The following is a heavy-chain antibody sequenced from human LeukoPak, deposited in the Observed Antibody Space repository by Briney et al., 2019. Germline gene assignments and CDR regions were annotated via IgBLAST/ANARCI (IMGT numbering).Heavy chain of an antibody. CDR2: ISWNSGSI. Sequence: PGGSLRLSCAASGFTFDDYAMHWVRQAPGKGLEWVSGISWNSGSIGYADSVKGRFTISRDNAKNSLYLQMNSLRVEDTAVYYCARGGDYWGQGTLVTVSS. J-gene: IGHJ4*02. V-gene: IGHV3-9*01. CDR3: ARGGDY. D-gene: IGHD1-26*01. CDR1: GFTFDDYA.